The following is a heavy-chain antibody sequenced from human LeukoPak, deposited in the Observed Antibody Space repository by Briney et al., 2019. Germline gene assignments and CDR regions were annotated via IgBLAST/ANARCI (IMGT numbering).Heavy chain of an antibody. D-gene: IGHD1-26*01. CDR3: ASEAEVGATSFFDY. V-gene: IGHV4-59*12. CDR1: GGSISSYY. Sequence: SETLSLTCTVSGGSISSYYWSWIRQPPGKGLEWIAYISDIGSINYNPPLKSRVTISLDTSKNQFSLKLSSVTAADTAVYYCASEAEVGATSFFDYWGQGTLVTVSS. J-gene: IGHJ4*02. CDR2: ISDIGSI.